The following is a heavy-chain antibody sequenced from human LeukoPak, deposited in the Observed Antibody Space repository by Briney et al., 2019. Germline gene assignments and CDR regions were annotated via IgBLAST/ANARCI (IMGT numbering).Heavy chain of an antibody. CDR1: GYTFTSYG. CDR3: ARDYYGSPPLDY. J-gene: IGHJ4*02. D-gene: IGHD3-10*01. V-gene: IGHV1-18*01. CDR2: ISAYNGDT. Sequence: ASVKVSSKASGYTFTSYGISWVRQAPGQGREWMGWISAYNGDTNYAQKLQGRVTMTTDTSTSTAYMELRSLRSDDTAMYYCARDYYGSPPLDYWGQGTLVTVSS.